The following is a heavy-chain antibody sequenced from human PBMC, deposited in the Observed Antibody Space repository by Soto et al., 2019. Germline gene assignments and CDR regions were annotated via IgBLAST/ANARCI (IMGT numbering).Heavy chain of an antibody. CDR3: AKKTLERMVRGVIGYFDY. J-gene: IGHJ4*02. CDR2: ISYDGSNK. D-gene: IGHD3-10*01. Sequence: PGGSLRLSCAASGFTFSSYGMHWVRQAPGKGLEWVAVISYDGSNKYYADSVKGRFTISRDNSKNTLYLQMNSLRAEDTAVYYCAKKTLERMVRGVIGYFDYWGQGTLVTVSS. CDR1: GFTFSSYG. V-gene: IGHV3-30*18.